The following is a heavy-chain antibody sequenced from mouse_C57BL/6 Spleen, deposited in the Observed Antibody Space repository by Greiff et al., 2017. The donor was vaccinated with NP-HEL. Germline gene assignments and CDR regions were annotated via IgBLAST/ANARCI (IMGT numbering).Heavy chain of an antibody. CDR1: GFTFSDYY. CDR2: ISNGGGST. J-gene: IGHJ4*01. D-gene: IGHD2-4*01. Sequence: EVMLVESGGGLVQPGGSLKLSCAASGFTFSDYYMYWVRQTPEKRLEWVAYISNGGGSTYYPDTVKGRFTISRDNAKNTLYLQMSRLKSEDTAMYYCASGLYYDYAMDYWGQGTSVTVSS. V-gene: IGHV5-12*01. CDR3: ASGLYYDYAMDY.